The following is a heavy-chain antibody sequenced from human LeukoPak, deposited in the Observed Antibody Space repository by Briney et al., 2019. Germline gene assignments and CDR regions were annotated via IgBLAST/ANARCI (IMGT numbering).Heavy chain of an antibody. J-gene: IGHJ6*03. CDR1: GFTFSSYG. CDR3: AKGGTGEFYYYYYYMDV. Sequence: GGSLRLSCAASGFTFSSYGMHWVRQAPGKGLEWVAFIRYDGSNKYYADSVKGRFTISRDNSKNTLYLQMNSLRAEDTAVYYCAKGGTGEFYYYYYYMDVWGKGTTVIISS. D-gene: IGHD7-27*01. CDR2: IRYDGSNK. V-gene: IGHV3-30*02.